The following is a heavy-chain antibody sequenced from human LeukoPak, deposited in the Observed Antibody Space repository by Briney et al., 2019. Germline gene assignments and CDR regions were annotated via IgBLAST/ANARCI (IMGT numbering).Heavy chain of an antibody. CDR1: GGSINNYY. V-gene: IGHV4-4*07. J-gene: IGHJ4*02. CDR3: AREEITAAGRSLDY. CDR2: IYPSGST. Sequence: SETLSLTCTVSGGSINNYYWSWIRQPAGKGLEWIGRIYPSGSTNDNPALKSRVTMSIDTSKNQFSLKLTSVSAADTAVYYCAREEITAAGRSLDYWGQGTLVTASS. D-gene: IGHD6-13*01.